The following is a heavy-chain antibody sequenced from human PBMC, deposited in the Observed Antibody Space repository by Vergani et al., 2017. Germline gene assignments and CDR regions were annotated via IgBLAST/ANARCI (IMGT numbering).Heavy chain of an antibody. CDR3: ARDQVSSSWYIVQFAPLDY. Sequence: QVQLVQSGAEVKKPGASVTVSCKASGYTFTSYAMHWVRQAPGQRLEWMGWINAGNGNTKYSQKFQGRVTITRDTSASTAYMELSSLRSEDTAVYYCARDQVSSSWYIVQFAPLDYWGQGTLVTVSS. V-gene: IGHV1-3*01. J-gene: IGHJ4*02. CDR2: INAGNGNT. CDR1: GYTFTSYA. D-gene: IGHD6-13*01.